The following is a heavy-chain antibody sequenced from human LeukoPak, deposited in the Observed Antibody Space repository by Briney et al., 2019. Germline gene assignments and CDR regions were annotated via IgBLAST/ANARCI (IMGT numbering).Heavy chain of an antibody. Sequence: GGSLRLSCTPSGFPYCRQHNNWPRQAPGKGLEWVSSITSGGSSIFYADSVRGRFTISRDNAKNTLYLQMDSLKVEEAVGYYCAASCGLPLDYWGQGTLVTVSS. CDR3: AASCGLPLDY. D-gene: IGHD2-21*01. V-gene: IGHV3-21*01. CDR1: GFPYCRQH. CDR2: ITSGGSSI. J-gene: IGHJ4*02.